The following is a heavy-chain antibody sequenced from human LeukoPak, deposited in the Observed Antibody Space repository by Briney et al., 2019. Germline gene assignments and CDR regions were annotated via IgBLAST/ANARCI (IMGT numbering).Heavy chain of an antibody. CDR3: ARDLSYYRFDP. J-gene: IGHJ5*02. Sequence: PAGGSLRLSCAASGFTFDDYGMSWVRQAPGKGLEWVSGINWNGGSTGYADSVKGRFTISRDNAKNSLYLQMNSLRAEDTALYYCARDLSYYRFDPWGQGTLVTVSS. CDR2: INWNGGST. D-gene: IGHD3-10*01. CDR1: GFTFDDYG. V-gene: IGHV3-20*04.